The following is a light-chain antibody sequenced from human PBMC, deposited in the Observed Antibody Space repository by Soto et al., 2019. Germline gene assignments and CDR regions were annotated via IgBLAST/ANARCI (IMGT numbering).Light chain of an antibody. CDR3: QPYGSSGT. CDR2: DAS. J-gene: IGKJ1*01. V-gene: IGKV3-11*01. CDR1: QRVSSY. Sequence: EIVLTQSPGTLSLSPGERATLSCRSSQRVSSYLAWYQQKPGQAPRLLIYDASNRATGIPARFSGSGSGTDFTLTNSSLEPEDFAVYYCQPYGSSGTFGQGTKVDIK.